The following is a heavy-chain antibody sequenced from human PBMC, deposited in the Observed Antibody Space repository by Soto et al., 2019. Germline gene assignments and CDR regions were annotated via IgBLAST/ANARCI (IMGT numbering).Heavy chain of an antibody. J-gene: IGHJ4*02. V-gene: IGHV3-7*05. CDR2: IKQDGSEK. Sequence: GGSLRLSCAASGFTFSSYWMSWVRQAPGKGLEWVANIKQDGSEKYYVDSVKGRFTISRDNAKNSLYLQMNSLRAEDTAVYYCARVPIYDFWSALYYFDYWGQGTLVTVSS. CDR3: ARVPIYDFWSALYYFDY. D-gene: IGHD3-3*01. CDR1: GFTFSSYW.